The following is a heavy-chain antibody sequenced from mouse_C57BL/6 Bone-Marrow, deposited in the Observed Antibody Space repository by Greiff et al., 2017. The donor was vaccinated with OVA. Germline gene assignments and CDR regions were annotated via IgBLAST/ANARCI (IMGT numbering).Heavy chain of an antibody. CDR1: GYTFTDYY. D-gene: IGHD1-1*01. Sequence: VQLKESGPVLVKPGASVKMSCKASGYTFTDYYMNWVKQSHGKSLEWIGVINPYNGGTSYNQKFKGKATLTVDKSSSTAYMELNSLTSEDSAVYYCARVSSSYYAMDYWGQGTSVTVSS. CDR2: INPYNGGT. J-gene: IGHJ4*01. V-gene: IGHV1-19*01. CDR3: ARVSSSYYAMDY.